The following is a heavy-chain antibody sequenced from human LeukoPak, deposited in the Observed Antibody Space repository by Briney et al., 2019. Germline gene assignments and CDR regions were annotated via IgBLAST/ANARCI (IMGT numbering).Heavy chain of an antibody. D-gene: IGHD6-6*01. V-gene: IGHV4-34*01. J-gene: IGHJ3*02. Sequence: SETLSFTCAVYGGSFSGYYWSWIRQPPGKGLEWIGEINHSGSTNYNPSLKSRVTISVDTSKNQFSLKLSSVTAADTAVYYCARPRGGAAQIWGQGTMVTVSS. CDR2: INHSGST. CDR3: ARPRGGAAQI. CDR1: GGSFSGYY.